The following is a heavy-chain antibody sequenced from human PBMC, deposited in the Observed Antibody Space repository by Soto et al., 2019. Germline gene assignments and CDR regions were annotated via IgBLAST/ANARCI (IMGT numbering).Heavy chain of an antibody. Sequence: GGSLRLSCAASGFTFSDYEMNWVRQAPGKGLEWVSYISNTGFTIYYADPVRGRFAISRDNAKNSLYLQMNSLGAGATAVYYCASGDGDFDYWGQGTRVTVSS. CDR2: ISNTGFTI. V-gene: IGHV3-48*03. CDR1: GFTFSDYE. CDR3: ASGDGDFDY. J-gene: IGHJ4*02. D-gene: IGHD4-17*01.